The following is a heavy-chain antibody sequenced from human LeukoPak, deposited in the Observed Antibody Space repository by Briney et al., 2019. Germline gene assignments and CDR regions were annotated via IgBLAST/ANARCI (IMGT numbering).Heavy chain of an antibody. CDR2: IYYSGST. CDR3: ARSYGSAIYFEN. J-gene: IGHJ4*02. CDR1: GGSISSYY. V-gene: IGHV4-59*01. Sequence: SETLSLTCTVSGGSISSYYWSWIRQPPGKGLEWIWYIYYSGSTNYNPSLKSRATISIDTSKNQFSLKLSSVTAADTAVYYCARSYGSAIYFENWGQGTLVTVSS. D-gene: IGHD3-10*01.